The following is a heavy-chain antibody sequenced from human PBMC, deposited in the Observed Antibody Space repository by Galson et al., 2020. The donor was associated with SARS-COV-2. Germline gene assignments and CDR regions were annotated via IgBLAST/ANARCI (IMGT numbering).Heavy chain of an antibody. J-gene: IGHJ4*02. D-gene: IGHD3-22*01. CDR3: ARAAMIADFGY. CDR1: GGSFSGYY. Sequence: SQASETLSLTCAVYGGSFSGYYWSWIRQPPGKGLEWIGEINHSGSTNYNPSLKSRVTISVDTSKNQFSLKLSTVTAADTAVYYCARAAMIADFGYWGQGTLVTVSS. CDR2: INHSGST. V-gene: IGHV4-34*01.